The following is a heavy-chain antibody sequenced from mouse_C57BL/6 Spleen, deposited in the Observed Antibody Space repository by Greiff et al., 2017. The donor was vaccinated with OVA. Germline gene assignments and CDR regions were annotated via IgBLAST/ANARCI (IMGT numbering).Heavy chain of an antibody. V-gene: IGHV1-81*01. CDR3: ARERITTVVEPMDY. CDR1: GYTFTSYG. J-gene: IGHJ4*01. D-gene: IGHD1-1*01. CDR2: IYPRSGNT. Sequence: QVQLQQSGAELARPGASVKLSCKASGYTFTSYGISWVKQRTGQGLEWIGEIYPRSGNTYYNEKFKGKATLTADKSSSTAYMELRSLTSEDSAVYVCARERITTVVEPMDYWGQGTSVTVSS.